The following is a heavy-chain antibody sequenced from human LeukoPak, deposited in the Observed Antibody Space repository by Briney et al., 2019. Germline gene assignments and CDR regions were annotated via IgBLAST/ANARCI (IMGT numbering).Heavy chain of an antibody. CDR3: CSSYGDYGGNFDY. CDR1: GYTFDTYW. CDR2: IYPGDSDT. V-gene: IGHV5-51*01. Sequence: GESLKISCKGSGYTFDTYWVGRVRQMPGKGLEWMGIIYPGDSDTRYSPSFQGQVTISADKSISTAYLQWSSLKASDTAMYYCCSSYGDYGGNFDYWGQGTLVTVSS. J-gene: IGHJ4*02. D-gene: IGHD4-17*01.